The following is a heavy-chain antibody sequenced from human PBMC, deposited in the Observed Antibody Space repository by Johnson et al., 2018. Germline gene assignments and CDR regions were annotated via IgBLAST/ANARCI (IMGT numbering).Heavy chain of an antibody. CDR2: IWYDGSNK. CDR1: GFTFSSYG. V-gene: IGHV3-33*01. CDR3: ARDQDCSSTSCLGMDV. Sequence: VQLVETGGGVVQPGRSLRLSCAASGFTFSSYGMHWVRQAPGKGLEWVAVIWYDGSNKYCADSVKGRFSISRDNSKNTLYLQMNSLRAEDTAVYYCARDQDCSSTSCLGMDVWGQGTTVTVSS. J-gene: IGHJ6*02. D-gene: IGHD2-2*01.